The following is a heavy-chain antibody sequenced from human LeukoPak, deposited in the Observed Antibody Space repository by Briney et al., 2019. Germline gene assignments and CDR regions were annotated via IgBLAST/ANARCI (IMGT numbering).Heavy chain of an antibody. J-gene: IGHJ6*02. D-gene: IGHD3-3*01. CDR1: GYTFTSYG. Sequence: GASVKVSCKASGYTFTSYGISWVRQAPGQGLEWMGWISAYNGNTNYAQKLQGRVTMTTDTSTSTAYMELRSLRSDDTAVYYCARDDRWAYYDFWSGYYTEQYYYYGIDVWGQGTTVTVSS. CDR3: ARDDRWAYYDFWSGYYTEQYYYYGIDV. V-gene: IGHV1-18*01. CDR2: ISAYNGNT.